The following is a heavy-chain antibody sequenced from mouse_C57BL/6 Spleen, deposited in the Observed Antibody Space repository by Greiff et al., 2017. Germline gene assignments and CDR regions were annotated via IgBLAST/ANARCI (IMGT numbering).Heavy chain of an antibody. Sequence: VQLQESGAELVRPGTSVKVSCKASGYAFTNYLIEWVKQRPGQGLEWIGVINPGSGGTNYNEKFKGKATLTADKSSSTAYMQLSSLTSEDSAVYFCAIGATGPYYFDYWGQGTTLTVSS. CDR2: INPGSGGT. CDR1: GYAFTNYL. D-gene: IGHD3-1*01. V-gene: IGHV1-54*01. J-gene: IGHJ2*01. CDR3: AIGATGPYYFDY.